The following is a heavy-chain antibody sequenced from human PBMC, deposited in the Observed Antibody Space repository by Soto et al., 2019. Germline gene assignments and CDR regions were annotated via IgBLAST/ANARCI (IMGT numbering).Heavy chain of an antibody. Sequence: PSETLSLTCTVSGGSISSYYWSWIRQPAGKGLEWIGRIYTSGSTNYNPSLKSRVTMSVDTSKNQFSLKLSSVTAADTAVYYCARGYYDYVWGSYRYGPGAFDIWGQGTMVTVS. D-gene: IGHD3-16*02. V-gene: IGHV4-4*07. CDR1: GGSISSYY. CDR3: ARGYYDYVWGSYRYGPGAFDI. CDR2: IYTSGST. J-gene: IGHJ3*02.